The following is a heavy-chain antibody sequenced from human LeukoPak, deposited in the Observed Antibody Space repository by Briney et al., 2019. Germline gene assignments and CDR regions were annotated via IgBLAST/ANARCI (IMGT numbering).Heavy chain of an antibody. Sequence: AGGSLRLSCAAFGFTFSRYWMTWVRQAPGKGLEWVANIKQDGSEKYYVDSVKGRFTISRDNAKNSLYLQMNCLRAEDTAVYYCAREEADSWGQGTLVTVSS. J-gene: IGHJ5*01. CDR1: GFTFSRYW. CDR2: IKQDGSEK. CDR3: AREEADS. V-gene: IGHV3-7*01.